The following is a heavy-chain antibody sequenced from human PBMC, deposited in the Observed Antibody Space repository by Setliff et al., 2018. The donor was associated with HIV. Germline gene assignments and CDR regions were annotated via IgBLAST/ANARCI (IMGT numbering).Heavy chain of an antibody. CDR3: AKDRVGYCSSISCPGGFDY. Sequence: GGSLRLSCAASGFTFGNNWMAWVRLAPGKGLEWVSAISGSGGSTYYADSVKGRFTISRDKSKNTVYLQMYSLRAEDTALYYCAKDRVGYCSSISCPGGFDYWGQGTLVTVSS. D-gene: IGHD2-2*03. CDR2: ISGSGGST. CDR1: GFTFGNNW. V-gene: IGHV3-23*01. J-gene: IGHJ4*02.